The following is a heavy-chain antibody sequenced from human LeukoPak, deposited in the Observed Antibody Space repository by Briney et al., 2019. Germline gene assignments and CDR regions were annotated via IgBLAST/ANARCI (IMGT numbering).Heavy chain of an antibody. V-gene: IGHV4-34*01. CDR3: AGEGGTGTTVGMDV. D-gene: IGHD1-1*01. CDR1: GGSFSGYY. Sequence: SETLYLTCAVYGGSFSGYYWSWIRQPPGEGLEWIGEINHSGSTNYNPSLKSRVTISVDTSKNQFSLKLSSATAADTAVYYCAGEGGTGTTVGMDVWGQGTTVTVSS. J-gene: IGHJ6*02. CDR2: INHSGST.